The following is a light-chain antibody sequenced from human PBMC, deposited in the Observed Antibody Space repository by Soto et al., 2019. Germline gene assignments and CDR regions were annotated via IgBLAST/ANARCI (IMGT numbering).Light chain of an antibody. CDR1: SSDVGGYNY. CDR3: SSYTSSSTLVYV. J-gene: IGLJ1*01. CDR2: DVS. V-gene: IGLV2-14*03. Sequence: QSALTQPASVSGSPGQSITISCTGTSSDVGGYNYVSWYQQHPGKAPKLLIYDVSNRPSGVPNRFSGSKSGNTASLTISGRQAEDEAEYYCSSYTSSSTLVYVFGTGTKLTVL.